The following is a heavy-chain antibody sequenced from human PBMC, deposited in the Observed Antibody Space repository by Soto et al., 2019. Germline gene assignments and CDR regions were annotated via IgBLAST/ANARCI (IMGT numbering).Heavy chain of an antibody. D-gene: IGHD2-2*01. CDR3: ASLGVPAAMYAAYYYYGMDV. CDR2: IHHSGSI. J-gene: IGHJ6*02. Sequence: SETLSLTCTVSGGSISSDCYHWTWIRQSPERGLEWIGYIHHSGSIHYNPSLKSRVTISVDTSKNQFSLKLSSVTAADTAVYYCASLGVPAAMYAAYYYYGMDVWGQGTTVTVSS. V-gene: IGHV4-31*03. CDR1: GGSISSDCYH.